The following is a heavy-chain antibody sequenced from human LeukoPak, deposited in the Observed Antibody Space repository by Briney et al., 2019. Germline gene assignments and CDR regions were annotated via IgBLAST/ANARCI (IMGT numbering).Heavy chain of an antibody. CDR1: GGSISSGDYY. CDR2: ICYSGST. D-gene: IGHD3-22*01. V-gene: IGHV4-30-4*01. CDR3: ARDSFLLGYYDSSGPPPDAFDI. Sequence: KTSETLSLTCTVSGGSISSGDYYWSWIRQPPGKGLEWIGYICYSGSTYYNPSLKSRVTISVDTSKNQFSLKLSSVTAADTAVHYCARDSFLLGYYDSSGPPPDAFDIWGQGTMVTVSS. J-gene: IGHJ3*02.